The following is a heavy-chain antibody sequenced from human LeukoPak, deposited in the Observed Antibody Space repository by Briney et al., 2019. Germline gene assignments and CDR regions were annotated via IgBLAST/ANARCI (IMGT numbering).Heavy chain of an antibody. CDR1: GFTFSDYG. CDR2: VAKDGGHK. V-gene: IGHV3-30*03. D-gene: IGHD4-11*01. CDR3: AREHSHSNWFFDL. Sequence: GGSLRLSCVASGFTFSDYGIRWVRQAPGKGLEWVAVVAKDGGHKVYSDSVKGRLSISRDNSKNTAFLQVDSLRTEDAAVYFCAREHSHSNWFFDLWGPGTPVTVSS. J-gene: IGHJ2*01.